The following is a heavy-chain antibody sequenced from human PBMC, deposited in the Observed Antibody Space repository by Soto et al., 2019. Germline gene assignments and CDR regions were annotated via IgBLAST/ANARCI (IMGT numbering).Heavy chain of an antibody. D-gene: IGHD3-10*01. CDR1: GYSFNSYW. Sequence: ESLKISCKGSGYSFNSYWIGWVGQMPGKGLEWMGIIYPGDSHTRYSPSFQGQVTISADKSINTAYLQWSSLKASDTAMYYCARRHYDSGSYRDDAFDIWGQGTMVTVSS. J-gene: IGHJ3*02. CDR3: ARRHYDSGSYRDDAFDI. CDR2: IYPGDSHT. V-gene: IGHV5-51*01.